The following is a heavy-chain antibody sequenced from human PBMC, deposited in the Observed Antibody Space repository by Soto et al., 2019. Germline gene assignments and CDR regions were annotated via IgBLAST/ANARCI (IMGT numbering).Heavy chain of an antibody. V-gene: IGHV3-74*01. D-gene: IGHD3-10*01. CDR3: AREGWDSTGRYYGMDV. J-gene: IGHJ6*02. Sequence: EVQLVESGGGLVQPGGSLRLSCAASGFTVSSYWMHWVRQAPGKGLVWVSRINSDGNSTSYADSVKGRFTISRDNAKNTLYLQMNSLRAEDTAVYYCAREGWDSTGRYYGMDVWGQGTTVTVSS. CDR2: INSDGNST. CDR1: GFTVSSYW.